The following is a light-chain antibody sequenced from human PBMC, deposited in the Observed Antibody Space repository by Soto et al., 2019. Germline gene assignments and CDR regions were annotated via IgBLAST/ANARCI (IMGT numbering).Light chain of an antibody. CDR2: EVN. CDR1: SSDVGGYNY. V-gene: IGLV2-14*01. J-gene: IGLJ1*01. CDR3: CSYTTSSTDV. Sequence: SVLTQPASVSGSPGQSITISCTGTSSDVGGYNYVSWYQQHPDKAPKLILYEVNNRPSGVSNRFSGSKSGNTASLTISGLQAEDEADYYCCSYTTSSTDVFGTGTKVTVL.